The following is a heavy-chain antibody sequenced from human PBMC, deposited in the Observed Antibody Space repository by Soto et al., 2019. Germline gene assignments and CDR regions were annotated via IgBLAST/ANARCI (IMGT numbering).Heavy chain of an antibody. CDR1: GFTFSSYA. CDR3: AKDLSARIAAAGPVWFDP. Sequence: LSLSCAASGFTFSSYAMSWVRQAPGKGLEWVSAISGSGGSTYYADSVKGRFTISRDNSKNTLYLQMNSLRAEDTAVYYCAKDLSARIAAAGPVWFDPWGQGTLVTVSS. CDR2: ISGSGGST. D-gene: IGHD6-13*01. J-gene: IGHJ5*02. V-gene: IGHV3-23*01.